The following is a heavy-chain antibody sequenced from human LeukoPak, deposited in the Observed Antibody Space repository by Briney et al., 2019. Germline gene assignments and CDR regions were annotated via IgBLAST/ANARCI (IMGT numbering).Heavy chain of an antibody. CDR2: VYNSGTT. D-gene: IGHD2-15*01. CDR1: GGFTSPYK. CDR3: ARDPGCSGASCPLDY. J-gene: IGHJ4*02. Sequence: PSETLSLTCTVSGGFTSPYKWNWIRQPPGKGLEWIGFVYNSGTTSYNPSLKNRVTIDTSKSQFSLKLTSVTAADTAVYYCARDPGCSGASCPLDYWGQGILVTVSS. V-gene: IGHV4-4*08.